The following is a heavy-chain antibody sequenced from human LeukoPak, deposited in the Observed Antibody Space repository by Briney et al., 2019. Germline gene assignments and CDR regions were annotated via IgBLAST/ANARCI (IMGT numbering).Heavy chain of an antibody. CDR3: ARDKGGRFGELSY. D-gene: IGHD3-10*01. CDR1: GGSISSSSYY. V-gene: IGHV4-61*02. Sequence: PSETLSLTCTVSGGSISSSSYYWSWIRQPAGKGLEWIGRIYTSGSTNYNPSLKSRVTMSVDTSKNQFSLKLSSVTAADTAVYYCARDKGGRFGELSYWGQGTLVTVSS. J-gene: IGHJ4*02. CDR2: IYTSGST.